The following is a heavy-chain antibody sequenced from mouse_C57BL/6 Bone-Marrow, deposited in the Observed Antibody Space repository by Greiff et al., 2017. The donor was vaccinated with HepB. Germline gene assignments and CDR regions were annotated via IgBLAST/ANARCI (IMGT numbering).Heavy chain of an antibody. CDR3: ARGFITTVGFAY. D-gene: IGHD1-1*01. CDR2: INPYNGGT. CDR1: GYTFTDYY. V-gene: IGHV1-19*01. J-gene: IGHJ3*01. Sequence: EVQLQQSGPVLVKPGASVKMSCKASGYTFTDYYMNWVKQSHGKSLEWIGVINPYNGGTSYNQKFKGKATLTVDKSSSTAYMKLNSLTSEDSAVYYCARGFITTVGFAYWGQGTLVTVSA.